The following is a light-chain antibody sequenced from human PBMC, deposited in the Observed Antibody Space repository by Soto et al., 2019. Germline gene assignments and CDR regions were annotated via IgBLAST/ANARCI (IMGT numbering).Light chain of an antibody. CDR2: EGN. CDR1: RNDIGTYNL. Sequence: QSALTQPASVSESPGQSISISCGGGRNDIGTYNLVSWYQQHPGKAPKLIIYEGNKRPSGVSNRCSGSRSGNTAYLTISGLQAEDEADYYCCSYTDGSSLLFGGGTKLTVL. V-gene: IGLV2-23*01. CDR3: CSYTDGSSLL. J-gene: IGLJ3*02.